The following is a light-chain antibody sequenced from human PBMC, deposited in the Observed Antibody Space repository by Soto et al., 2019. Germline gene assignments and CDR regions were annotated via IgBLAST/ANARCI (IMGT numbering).Light chain of an antibody. CDR1: QSIASY. Sequence: DIQMTQSPSSLSASVGDRVTITCRASQSIASYLNWYQQKPGKAPEFLIYAASSLQSGVPSRFSGSGSGTDFTLTISSLQPEDFAPYYCQQSYSIPITFGHGTRLDIK. V-gene: IGKV1-39*01. CDR3: QQSYSIPIT. J-gene: IGKJ5*01. CDR2: AAS.